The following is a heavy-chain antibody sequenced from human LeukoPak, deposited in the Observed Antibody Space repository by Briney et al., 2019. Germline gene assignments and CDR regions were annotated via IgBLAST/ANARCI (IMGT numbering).Heavy chain of an antibody. D-gene: IGHD6-13*01. CDR2: IATDGRDK. CDR3: AKDSKVAAAGYFFDS. J-gene: IGHJ4*02. V-gene: IGHV3-30*18. Sequence: GGSLRLSCAASGFTFSNYGMHWVRQAPGKGLEWVAVIATDGRDKKYADSVKGRFTISRDNSKNTLYLEMNSLRPEDTAVYHCAKDSKVAAAGYFFDSWGQGTLVTDSS. CDR1: GFTFSNYG.